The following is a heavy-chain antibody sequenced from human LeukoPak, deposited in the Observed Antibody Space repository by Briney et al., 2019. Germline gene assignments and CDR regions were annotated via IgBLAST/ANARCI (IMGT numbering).Heavy chain of an antibody. D-gene: IGHD5-18*01. J-gene: IGHJ4*02. V-gene: IGHV1-18*01. CDR2: ISAYNGNT. Sequence: GASVKVSCKASGYTFTSYGISWVRQAPGQGLEWMGWISAYNGNTNYAQKLQGRVTMTTDTSTSTAYMELRSLRSDDTAVYYCARDASFQGRVQPPKDYWGQGTLVTVSS. CDR3: ARDASFQGRVQPPKDY. CDR1: GYTFTSYG.